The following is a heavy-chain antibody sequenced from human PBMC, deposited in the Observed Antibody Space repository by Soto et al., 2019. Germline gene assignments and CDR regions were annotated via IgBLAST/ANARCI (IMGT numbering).Heavy chain of an antibody. D-gene: IGHD3-9*01. V-gene: IGHV5-10-1*01. CDR1: GYSFTTYW. CDR3: AKDPRYFDWLARPYYFDY. CDR2: IDPTDSYT. Sequence: GESLKISCQASGYSFTTYWISWVRQMPGKGLECMGRIDPTDSYTDYGPSFEGHVTMSVDRSINTAYLEWSSLRDEDTAVYYCAKDPRYFDWLARPYYFDYWGQGTLVTVSS. J-gene: IGHJ4*02.